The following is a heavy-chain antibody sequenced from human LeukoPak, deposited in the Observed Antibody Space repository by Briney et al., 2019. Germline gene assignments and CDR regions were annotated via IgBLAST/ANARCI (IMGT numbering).Heavy chain of an antibody. V-gene: IGHV1-18*01. CDR2: ISAYNGNT. CDR1: GGTFSSYA. D-gene: IGHD3-3*02. J-gene: IGHJ3*02. Sequence: VASVKVSCKASGGTFSSYAISWVRQAPGQGLEWMGWISAYNGNTNYAQKLQGRVTMTTDTSTSTAYMELRSLRSDDTAVYYCARVFLGHFWSGSDAFDIWGQGTMVTVSS. CDR3: ARVFLGHFWSGSDAFDI.